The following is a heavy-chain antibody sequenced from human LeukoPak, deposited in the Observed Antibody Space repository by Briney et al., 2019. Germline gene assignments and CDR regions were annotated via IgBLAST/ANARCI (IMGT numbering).Heavy chain of an antibody. V-gene: IGHV4-34*01. CDR2: INDIGNT. J-gene: IGHJ6*03. CDR3: ARLGSVGYYNYQYMDI. D-gene: IGHD3-10*01. Sequence: SETLSLTCAVYGGSFSGYYWSWIRQPPGKGLEWIGEINDIGNTNYDPSLRSRVTISVDTSKNQFSLSLTSATAADTAVFFCARLGSVGYYNYQYMDIWGNGTTVTVSS. CDR1: GGSFSGYY.